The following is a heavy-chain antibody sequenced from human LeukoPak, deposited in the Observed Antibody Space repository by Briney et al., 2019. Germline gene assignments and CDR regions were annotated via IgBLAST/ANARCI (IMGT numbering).Heavy chain of an antibody. D-gene: IGHD1-26*01. V-gene: IGHV4-39*07. Sequence: SETLSLTCTVSGGSISSSGYYWGWVRQPPGKGLEWIGSISSSGNTYYNPSLESRVTISRDTSKNQFSLKVKSVTAADTAVYYCARDCGNFEIDYWGQGTLATVSS. J-gene: IGHJ4*02. CDR3: ARDCGNFEIDY. CDR2: ISSSGNT. CDR1: GGSISSSGYY.